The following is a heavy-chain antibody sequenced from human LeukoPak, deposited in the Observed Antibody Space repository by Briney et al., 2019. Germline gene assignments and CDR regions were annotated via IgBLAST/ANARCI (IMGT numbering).Heavy chain of an antibody. Sequence: SSETLSLTCAVSGGSFSGYFWNWIRQPPGKGLEWIGEINHRGTTNYSPSLKSRVTISVDTSKNQFSLRLRSVTAADTAVYYCARDQTTVVTLPHYFDDWGQGTLVTVSS. CDR2: INHRGTT. V-gene: IGHV4-34*01. J-gene: IGHJ4*02. CDR1: GGSFSGYF. CDR3: ARDQTTVVTLPHYFDD. D-gene: IGHD4-23*01.